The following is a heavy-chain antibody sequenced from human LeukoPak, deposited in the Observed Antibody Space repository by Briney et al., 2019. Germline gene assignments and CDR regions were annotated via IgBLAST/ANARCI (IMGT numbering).Heavy chain of an antibody. CDR3: ARHGGGNDWPFQH. D-gene: IGHD5-12*01. Sequence: YWSWMRQMPGKGLEWMGVVWPGGSQTKYSSSFQGQVTISADSSSNTAYLQWSSLKASDTAIYYCARHGGGNDWPFQHRGQGTLVTVSS. CDR2: VWPGGSQT. V-gene: IGHV5-51*01. J-gene: IGHJ1*01. CDR1: YW.